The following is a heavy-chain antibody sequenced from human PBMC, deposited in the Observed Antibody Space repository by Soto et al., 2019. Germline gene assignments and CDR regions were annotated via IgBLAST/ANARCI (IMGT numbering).Heavy chain of an antibody. CDR1: GYTFTSYD. CDR3: ARRYRRRYCSGGSCSILYYFDY. V-gene: IGHV1-8*01. J-gene: IGHJ4*02. CDR2: MNPNSGNT. D-gene: IGHD2-15*01. Sequence: QVQLVQSGAEVKKPGASVKVSCKASGYTFTSYDINWVRQATGQGLEWMGWMNPNSGNTGYAQKFQGRVTMTRNTSISTAYMELSSLRSEDTAVYYCARRYRRRYCSGGSCSILYYFDYWGQGTLVTVSS.